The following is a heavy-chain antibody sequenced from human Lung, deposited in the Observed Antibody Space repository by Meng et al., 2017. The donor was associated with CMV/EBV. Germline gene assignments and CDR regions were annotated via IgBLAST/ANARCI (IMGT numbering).Heavy chain of an antibody. V-gene: IGHV4-34*01. CDR3: ARKKSLTMVRGKMRGGWFDP. D-gene: IGHD3-10*01. CDR1: GGSFSGYY. J-gene: IGHJ5*02. Sequence: SETLSLXCAVYGGSFSGYYWSWIRQPPGKGLEWIGEINHSGSTNYNPSFKSRVTISVDTSKNQFSLKLSSVTAADTAVYYCARKKSLTMVRGKMRGGWFDPWGQGXLVTGSS. CDR2: INHSGST.